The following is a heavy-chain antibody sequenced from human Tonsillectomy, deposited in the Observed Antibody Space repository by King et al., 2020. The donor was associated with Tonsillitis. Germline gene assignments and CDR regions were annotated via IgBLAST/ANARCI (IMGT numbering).Heavy chain of an antibody. Sequence: LQLQESGSGLVKPSQTLSLTCAVSGGSISSGDYSWNWIRQPPGKGLEWIGYIYHTGSTYYNPSLKSRVTISVDRSKNQFSLKLNSVTAADTAVYYCAREVLGYCSGGTCSGWFDPWGQGTLVTVSS. CDR2: IYHTGST. CDR1: GGSISSGDYS. CDR3: AREVLGYCSGGTCSGWFDP. V-gene: IGHV4-30-2*01. J-gene: IGHJ5*02. D-gene: IGHD2-15*01.